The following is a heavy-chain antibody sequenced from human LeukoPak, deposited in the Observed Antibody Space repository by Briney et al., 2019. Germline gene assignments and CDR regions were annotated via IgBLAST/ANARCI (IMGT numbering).Heavy chain of an antibody. Sequence: SVKVSCKASGGTFSSYAISWVRQAPGQGLEWMGGIIPIFGTANYAQKFQGRVTITADKSTSTAYMELSSLRSEDTAVYYCARDRITMVRGVINYYYMDVWGKGTTVTVSS. V-gene: IGHV1-69*06. CDR3: ARDRITMVRGVINYYYMDV. CDR1: GGTFSSYA. J-gene: IGHJ6*03. CDR2: IIPIFGTA. D-gene: IGHD3-10*01.